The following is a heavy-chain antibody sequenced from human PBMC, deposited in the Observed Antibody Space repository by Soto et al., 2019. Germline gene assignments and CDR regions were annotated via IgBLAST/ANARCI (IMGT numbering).Heavy chain of an antibody. J-gene: IGHJ6*02. D-gene: IGHD6-13*01. CDR3: ARGQYVAAAGNYYYYGMDV. CDR1: GGTFSSYA. V-gene: IGHV1-69*01. CDR2: IIPIFGTA. Sequence: QVQLVQSGAEVKKPGASVKVSCKASGGTFSSYAISWVRQAPGQGLEWMGGIIPIFGTANYAQKFQGRVTITADESTSTAYMELSSLRSEDTAVYYCARGQYVAAAGNYYYYGMDVWGQGTTVTVSS.